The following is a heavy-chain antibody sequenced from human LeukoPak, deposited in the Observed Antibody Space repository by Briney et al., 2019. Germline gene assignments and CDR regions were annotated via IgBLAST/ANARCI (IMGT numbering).Heavy chain of an antibody. J-gene: IGHJ6*02. CDR1: GFTFDDYA. V-gene: IGHV3-9*01. D-gene: IGHD1-1*01. Sequence: GGSLRLSCAASGFTFDDYAMHWVRQAPGKGLEWVSGISWNSGSIGYADSVKGRLTISRDNAKNSLYLQMNSLRAEDTALYYCAKDIGSSYYYGMDVWGQGTTVTVSS. CDR2: ISWNSGSI. CDR3: AKDIGSSYYYGMDV.